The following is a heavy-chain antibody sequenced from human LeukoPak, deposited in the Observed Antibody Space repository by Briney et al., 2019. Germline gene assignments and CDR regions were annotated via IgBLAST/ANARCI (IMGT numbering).Heavy chain of an antibody. J-gene: IGHJ6*03. Sequence: ASVKVSCKASGYSFTIYYMHWVRQAPGQGLEWMGIINPSSGDTRYAQEFQGRVTLTRDRSTSTVYMEVSSLRSEDTAVYYCARDGPGYGSSNTDYMDVWGKGTTVTVSS. CDR3: ARDGPGYGSSNTDYMDV. V-gene: IGHV1-46*01. D-gene: IGHD6-13*01. CDR1: GYSFTIYY. CDR2: INPSSGDT.